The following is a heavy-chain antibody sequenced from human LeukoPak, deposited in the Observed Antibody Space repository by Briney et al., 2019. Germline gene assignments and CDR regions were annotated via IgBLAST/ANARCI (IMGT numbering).Heavy chain of an antibody. CDR2: ISSSGSTI. D-gene: IGHD3-10*01. J-gene: IGHJ4*02. V-gene: IGHV3-48*03. Sequence: AGGSLRLSCAASGFTFSSYEMNWVRQAPGKGLEWVSYISSSGSTIYYADSVKGRFTISRDNAKNSLYLQMNSLRAEDTAVYYCATTPRPQLLWFGELLFYWGQGTLVTVSS. CDR1: GFTFSSYE. CDR3: ATTPRPQLLWFGELLFY.